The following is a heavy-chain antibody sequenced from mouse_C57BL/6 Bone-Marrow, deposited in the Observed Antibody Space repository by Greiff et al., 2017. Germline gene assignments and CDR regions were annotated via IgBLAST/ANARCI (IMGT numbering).Heavy chain of an antibody. CDR3: ARPPFAY. V-gene: IGHV5-6*01. CDR2: ISSGGSYT. Sequence: EVQVVESGGDLVKPGGSLKLSCAASGFTFSSYGMSWVRQTPDKRLEWVATISSGGSYTYYPDSVKGRFTISRDNAKNTLYLQMSSLKAEDTAMYYCARPPFAYWGQGTLVTVSA. J-gene: IGHJ3*01. CDR1: GFTFSSYG.